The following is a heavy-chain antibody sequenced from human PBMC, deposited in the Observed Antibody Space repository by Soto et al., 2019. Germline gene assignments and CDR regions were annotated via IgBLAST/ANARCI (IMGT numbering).Heavy chain of an antibody. CDR2: ILPVLGTT. J-gene: IGHJ6*01. V-gene: IGHV1-69*13. CDR1: GGTFTNYA. Sequence: ASVKVSCKASGGTFTNYAFSWVREAPGQGLEWMGGILPVLGTTNYAQKFQGRVTFPGDEPTSTANMELSSLTSEDTAVYYCGRGSPYGWGSYDFIPHYYYYYGLDVGGQGTRVTVSS. D-gene: IGHD3-10*01. CDR3: GRGSPYGWGSYDFIPHYYYYYGLDV.